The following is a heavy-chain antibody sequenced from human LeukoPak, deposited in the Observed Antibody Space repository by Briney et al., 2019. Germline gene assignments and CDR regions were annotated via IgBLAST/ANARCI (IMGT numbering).Heavy chain of an antibody. CDR3: ARVGQQLDLLYYYYYMDV. Sequence: GGSLKLSCAASGYTFSSYGMHWVRQAPGKGLEWVAFIRFDGTIKDYADSVKGRFTISRDNSKNTLNLLMNSLRVEDTAMYHCARVGQQLDLLYYYYYMDVWGKGTTVTVSS. V-gene: IGHV3-30*02. CDR2: IRFDGTIK. D-gene: IGHD6-13*01. CDR1: GYTFSSYG. J-gene: IGHJ6*03.